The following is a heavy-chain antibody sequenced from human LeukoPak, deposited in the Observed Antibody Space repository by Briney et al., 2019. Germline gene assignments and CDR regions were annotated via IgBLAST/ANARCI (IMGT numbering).Heavy chain of an antibody. J-gene: IGHJ4*02. CDR3: AKLYSGRIDY. V-gene: IGHV5-51*01. CDR2: IFPGDSDT. Sequence: GESLKIPCKGSGYSFTNYWIGWVRQMPGKGLEWMGIIFPGDSDTRYSPSFQDQVTISADKSISTAYLQWNSLKASDTAIYYCAKLYSGRIDYWGQGTLVSVS. D-gene: IGHD1-26*01. CDR1: GYSFTNYW.